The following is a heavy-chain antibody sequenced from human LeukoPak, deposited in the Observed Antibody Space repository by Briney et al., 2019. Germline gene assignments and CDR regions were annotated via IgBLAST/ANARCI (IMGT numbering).Heavy chain of an antibody. CDR2: ISYDGSNK. CDR3: AKDIGRYCSGGSCYVDAFDI. V-gene: IGHV3-30*18. CDR1: GFTFSSYG. J-gene: IGHJ3*02. D-gene: IGHD2-15*01. Sequence: GGSLRLSCAASGFTFSSYGMHWVRQAPGKGLEWVAVISYDGSNKYYADSVKGRFTISRDNSKNTLYLQMNSLRAEDTAVYYCAKDIGRYCSGGSCYVDAFDIWGQGTMVTVSS.